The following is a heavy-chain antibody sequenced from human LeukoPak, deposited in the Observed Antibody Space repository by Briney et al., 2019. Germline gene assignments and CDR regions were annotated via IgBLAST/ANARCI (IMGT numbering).Heavy chain of an antibody. Sequence: SETLSLTCTVSGGSISSTSHYWGWIRQPPGKGLEWIGSIYYSGSTYYNPSLKSRVTISVDTSKNQFSLRLSSVTAADMAVYFCARLVYSASWTDCWGQGTLVTVSS. J-gene: IGHJ4*02. V-gene: IGHV4-39*01. CDR1: GGSISSTSHY. D-gene: IGHD6-13*01. CDR2: IYYSGST. CDR3: ARLVYSASWTDC.